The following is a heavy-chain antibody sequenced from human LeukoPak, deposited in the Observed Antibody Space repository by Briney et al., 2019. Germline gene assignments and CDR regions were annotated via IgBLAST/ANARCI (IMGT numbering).Heavy chain of an antibody. J-gene: IGHJ3*02. CDR3: AKDSRYSGNYKAFDI. V-gene: IGHV3-23*01. Sequence: GGSLRLSCAASGFTFSSYAMSWVRQAPGKGLEWVSGISGSGSNTNYAGSVKGRFTISRDNSKNTLYLQMNSLRAEDTAVYYCAKDSRYSGNYKAFDIWGQGTMVTVSS. CDR1: GFTFSSYA. CDR2: ISGSGSNT. D-gene: IGHD1-26*01.